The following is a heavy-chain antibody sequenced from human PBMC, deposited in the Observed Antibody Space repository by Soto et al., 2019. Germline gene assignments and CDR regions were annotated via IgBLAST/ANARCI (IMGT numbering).Heavy chain of an antibody. Sequence: EVQLVESGGGLIQPGGSLRLSCAASGFTVSSNYMSWVRQAPGKGLEWVSVISGSGGSTYYADSVKGRFTISRDNSKNTLYLQMNSLRAEDTAVYYCAKVGYQLLHPGMDVWGQGTTVTVSS. CDR1: GFTVSSNY. CDR2: ISGSGGST. CDR3: AKVGYQLLHPGMDV. V-gene: IGHV3-23*04. D-gene: IGHD2-2*02. J-gene: IGHJ6*02.